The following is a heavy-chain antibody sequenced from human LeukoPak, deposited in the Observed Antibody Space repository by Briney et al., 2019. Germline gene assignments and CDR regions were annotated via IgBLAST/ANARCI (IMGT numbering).Heavy chain of an antibody. D-gene: IGHD1-1*01. CDR2: FNGDGVST. CDR1: GFAFSNYW. J-gene: IGHJ4*02. CDR3: ARGTGTTCDY. Sequence: PGGSLRLSCAASGFAFSNYWIHWVRQAPGKGLVWVSRFNGDGVSTTYADSVKGRFTISSDNAKNTLYLQMNSLRAEDTAVYYCARGTGTTCDYWGQGTLVTVSS. V-gene: IGHV3-74*01.